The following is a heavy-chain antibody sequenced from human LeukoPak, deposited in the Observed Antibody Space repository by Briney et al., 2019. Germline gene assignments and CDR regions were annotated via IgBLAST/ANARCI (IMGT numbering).Heavy chain of an antibody. D-gene: IGHD6-13*01. CDR3: ARDRVRVAAAGTLGWYYFDY. J-gene: IGHJ4*02. V-gene: IGHV3-30*02. Sequence: GGSLRLSCAASGFTFSTYGMHWVRQAPGKGLEWVAYIRSDGKYKPYADSVKGRFTISRDNSKNTLYLQMNSLRIGDTAVYYCARDRVRVAAAGTLGWYYFDYWGQGTLVTVSS. CDR2: IRSDGKYK. CDR1: GFTFSTYG.